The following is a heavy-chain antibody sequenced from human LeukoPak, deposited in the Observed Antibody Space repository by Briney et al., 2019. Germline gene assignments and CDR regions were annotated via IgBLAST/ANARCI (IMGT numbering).Heavy chain of an antibody. CDR2: IKPNSGGT. V-gene: IGHV1-2*02. CDR1: GYSFADYY. J-gene: IGHJ5*02. Sequence: GASVKVSCKASGYSFADYYMHWVRQAPGQGLEWMGWIKPNSGGTRSAQKFQGRVTMTRDTPISTAYMELSSLRYDDTAVYYCATNILVRDIINWFDPWGQGTLVTVSS. D-gene: IGHD3-10*01. CDR3: ATNILVRDIINWFDP.